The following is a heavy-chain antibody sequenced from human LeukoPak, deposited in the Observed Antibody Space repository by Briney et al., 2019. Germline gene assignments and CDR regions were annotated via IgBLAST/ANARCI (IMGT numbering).Heavy chain of an antibody. D-gene: IGHD2-2*01. CDR1: GGSISSSSYY. J-gene: IGHJ4*02. Sequence: PSETLSLTCTVSGGSISSSSYYWGWIRQPPGKGLEWIGSIYYSGSTYYNPSLKSRVTISVDTSKNQFSLKLSSVTAADTAVYYCARHAHCGSTSCPFDYWGQGTLVTVSS. CDR3: ARHAHCGSTSCPFDY. V-gene: IGHV4-39*01. CDR2: IYYSGST.